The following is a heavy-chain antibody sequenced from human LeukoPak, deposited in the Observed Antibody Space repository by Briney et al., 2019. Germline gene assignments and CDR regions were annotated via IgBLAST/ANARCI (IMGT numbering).Heavy chain of an antibody. CDR3: AKDRQQLVYYFDY. J-gene: IGHJ4*02. CDR2: ISGSGGST. Sequence: GGSLRLSCAASGFTFSSYAMSWVRQAPGKGLEWVSAISGSGGSTYYADCVKGRFTISRDNSKNTLYLQMNSLRAEDTAVYYCAKDRQQLVYYFDYWGQGTLVTVSS. CDR1: GFTFSSYA. D-gene: IGHD6-13*01. V-gene: IGHV3-23*01.